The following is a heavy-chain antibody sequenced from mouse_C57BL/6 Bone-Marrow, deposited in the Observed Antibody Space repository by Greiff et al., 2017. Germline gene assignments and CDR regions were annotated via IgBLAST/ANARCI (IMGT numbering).Heavy chain of an antibody. D-gene: IGHD4-1*01. CDR2: IDPETGGT. CDR3: TKTGTGSFDY. J-gene: IGHJ2*01. Sequence: VQLQQSGAELVRPGASVTLSCKASGYTFTDYEMHWVKQTPVHGLEWIGAIDPETGGTAYNQKFKGKAILTADTSSSTAYMELRSLTSEDSAVYYCTKTGTGSFDYWGQGTTLTVSA. CDR1: GYTFTDYE. V-gene: IGHV1-15*01.